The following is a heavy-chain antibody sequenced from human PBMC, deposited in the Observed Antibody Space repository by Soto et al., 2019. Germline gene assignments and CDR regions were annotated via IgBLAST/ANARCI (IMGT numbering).Heavy chain of an antibody. CDR3: AAPRDDGDAFDI. CDR1: GGTFSSYT. J-gene: IGHJ3*02. Sequence: SVKVSCKASGGTFSSYTISWVRQAPGQGLEWMGRIIPILGIANYAQKFQGRVTITADKSTSTAYMELSSLRSEDTAVYYCAAPRDDGDAFDIWGHGTMGTVSS. CDR2: IIPILGIA. V-gene: IGHV1-69*02.